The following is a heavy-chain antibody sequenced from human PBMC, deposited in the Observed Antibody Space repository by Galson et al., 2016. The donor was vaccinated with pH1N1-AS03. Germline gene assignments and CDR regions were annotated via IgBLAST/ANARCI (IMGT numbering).Heavy chain of an antibody. J-gene: IGHJ4*02. CDR2: INKDEDER. CDR1: GFSISSDA. V-gene: IGHV3-7*01. Sequence: SLRLSCAVSGFSISSDAMTWVRQAPGKGLEWVATINKDEDERYYMGTVKGRCTISRDNVRNSLYVQMNSLRNEDTGVYFCARWSNNWDWAIDYWGQGTLDTASS. D-gene: IGHD1-1*01. CDR3: ARWSNNWDWAIDY.